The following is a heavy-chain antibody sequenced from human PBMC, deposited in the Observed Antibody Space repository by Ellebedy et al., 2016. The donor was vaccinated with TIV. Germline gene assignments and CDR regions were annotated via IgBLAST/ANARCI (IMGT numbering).Heavy chain of an antibody. V-gene: IGHV1-46*01. D-gene: IGHD6-13*01. CDR3: ARDQQQLVIHNYYGLDV. CDR2: IHPGAGST. J-gene: IGHJ6*02. Sequence: AASVKVSCKASGYTFTSYYMHWVRQAPGQGLEWMGVIHPGAGSTTYAQKLQGRVTMTTDTSTSTAYMELRSLRSDDTAVYYCARDQQQLVIHNYYGLDVWGQGTTVTVSS. CDR1: GYTFTSYY.